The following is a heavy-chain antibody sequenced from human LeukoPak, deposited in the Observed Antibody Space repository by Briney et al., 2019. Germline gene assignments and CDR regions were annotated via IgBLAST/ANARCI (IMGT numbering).Heavy chain of an antibody. CDR3: ATMNWNDAYYYYMDV. D-gene: IGHD1-1*01. CDR1: RGTFSTYT. Sequence: ASVKVSCKASRGTFSTYTLHWVRQAPGQGLECVGSIVPTLDIANYAQNFQGRVTITTDESTSTAYMELSSLRSEDTAVYYCATMNWNDAYYYYMDVWGKGTTVTVSS. J-gene: IGHJ6*03. V-gene: IGHV1-69*02. CDR2: IVPTLDIA.